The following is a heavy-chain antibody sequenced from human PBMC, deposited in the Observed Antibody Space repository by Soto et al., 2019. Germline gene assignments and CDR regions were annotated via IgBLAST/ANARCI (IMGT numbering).Heavy chain of an antibody. Sequence: QLQESGPGLVKPSETLSLTCTVSGDSINTATYSWGWIRQPPGKGLEDIGTVFYSGNTYYNSSMHSIVAISMDTSKIQVSLRVSSVTDADTAVYYCARHGPLSDGSKRGFDYWGRGTLVTVSS. CDR2: VFYSGNT. V-gene: IGHV4-39*01. CDR1: GDSINTATYS. D-gene: IGHD2-21*01. CDR3: ARHGPLSDGSKRGFDY. J-gene: IGHJ4*02.